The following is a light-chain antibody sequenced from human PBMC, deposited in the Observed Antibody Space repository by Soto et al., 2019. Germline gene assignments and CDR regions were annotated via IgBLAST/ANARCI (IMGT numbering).Light chain of an antibody. CDR1: SSNIGNNY. CDR2: HNY. J-gene: IGLJ2*01. Sequence: QSVLTQPPSVSAAPGQKVTISCSGSSSNIGNNYVSWYQQLPGTAPKLLIYHNYNRPSGIPDRFSGSKSGTSATLGITGLQTGDEADYYCGTWDSSLSAGVFGGGTKLTVL. CDR3: GTWDSSLSAGV. V-gene: IGLV1-51*01.